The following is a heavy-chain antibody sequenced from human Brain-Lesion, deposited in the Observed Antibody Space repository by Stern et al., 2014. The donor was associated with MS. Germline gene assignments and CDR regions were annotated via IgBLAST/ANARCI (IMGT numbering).Heavy chain of an antibody. J-gene: IGHJ6*02. CDR2: INEDGTEK. Sequence: EVQLVESGGGLVQPGGSLTISCTAAGFTFGNYWMTWVRQAPGKGLEWVANINEDGTEKNYVDSVKGRFTISRDNARNSLYLQMNSLRVENTALYYWARVYNTIYGIVTQRGSGMDVWGQGTTVIVSS. CDR3: ARVYNTIYGIVTQRGSGMDV. V-gene: IGHV3-7*01. D-gene: IGHD3-3*01. CDR1: GFTFGNYW.